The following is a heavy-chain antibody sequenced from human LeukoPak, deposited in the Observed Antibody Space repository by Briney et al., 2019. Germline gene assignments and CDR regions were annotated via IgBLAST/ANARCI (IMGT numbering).Heavy chain of an antibody. V-gene: IGHV3-66*02. CDR1: GFTISSNY. CDR3: ARDSGPDAFDI. CDR2: IYSGGST. J-gene: IGHJ3*02. D-gene: IGHD1-26*01. Sequence: GGSLRLSCAAPGFTISSNYMSWVRQAPGKGLEWVSVIYSGGSTYYADSVKGRFTISRDNSKNTLYLQMNSLRAEDTAVYYCARDSGPDAFDIWGQGTMVTVSS.